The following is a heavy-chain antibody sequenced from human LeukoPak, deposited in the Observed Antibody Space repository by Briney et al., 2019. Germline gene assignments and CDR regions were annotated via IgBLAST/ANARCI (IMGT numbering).Heavy chain of an antibody. Sequence: SETLSLTCTVSGGSIGNFYWSWIRQPAGKGLEWIGRIFTSGNTNYNPSLKSRVTMSIDTSKNQFSLKLSSVTAADTAVYYCARGRKTMVRGVISSSSLYYYSYYMDVWGKGTTVTVSS. CDR2: IFTSGNT. CDR1: GGSIGNFY. V-gene: IGHV4-4*07. D-gene: IGHD3-10*01. J-gene: IGHJ6*03. CDR3: ARGRKTMVRGVISSSSLYYYSYYMDV.